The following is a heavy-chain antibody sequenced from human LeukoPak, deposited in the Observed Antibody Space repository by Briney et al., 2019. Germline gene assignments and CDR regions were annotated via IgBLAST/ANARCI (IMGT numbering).Heavy chain of an antibody. D-gene: IGHD3-3*01. CDR1: GFTFSDYW. CDR3: ARGFTIFGVVNDAFDI. CDR2: IDSDGSST. V-gene: IGHV3-74*01. Sequence: GGSLRLSCAASGFTFSDYWMHWVRQAPGKGLVWVSRIDSDGSSTTFADSVKGRFTISRDNAKNTLYLQMNSLRAEDTAVYYCARGFTIFGVVNDAFDIWGPETMVTVSS. J-gene: IGHJ3*02.